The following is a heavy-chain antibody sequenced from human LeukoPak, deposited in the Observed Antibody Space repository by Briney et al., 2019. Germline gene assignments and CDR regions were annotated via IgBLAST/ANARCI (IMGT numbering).Heavy chain of an antibody. V-gene: IGHV3-23*01. J-gene: IGHJ4*02. CDR2: ITATGDTA. CDR3: AGDRGELVN. Sequence: GGSLRLPCVASGFTFTKCAMSWIRQAPGKGLEWVAIITATGDTAYYADSVKGRFTISRDNSRNTVYMQMDSLRAEDTAIYYCAGDRGELVNWGQGTLVTVSS. CDR1: GFTFTKCA. D-gene: IGHD1-7*01.